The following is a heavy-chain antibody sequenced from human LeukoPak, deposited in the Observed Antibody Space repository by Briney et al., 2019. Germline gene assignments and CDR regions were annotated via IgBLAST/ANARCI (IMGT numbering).Heavy chain of an antibody. D-gene: IGHD3-10*01. CDR2: IWYDGSNK. Sequence: GGSVRLSCAASGFTFSSYGMHWVRQAPGKGLEWVAVIWYDGSNKYYADSVKGRFTISRDNSKNTLYLQMNSLRAEDTAVYYCARDGGEHYYKNWGQGALVTVSS. V-gene: IGHV3-33*01. CDR1: GFTFSSYG. J-gene: IGHJ4*02. CDR3: ARDGGEHYYKN.